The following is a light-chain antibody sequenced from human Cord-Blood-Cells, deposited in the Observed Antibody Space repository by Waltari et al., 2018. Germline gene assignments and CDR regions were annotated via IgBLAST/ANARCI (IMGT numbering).Light chain of an antibody. Sequence: IVLTQSPGTLSLSPVERATLSCRARQSVSSPYLAWYQQKPGQAPRLLIYGASSRDTGIPDRFSGSGAGTDFTLTIMRLEPEDFAVYYCQQYGSAPLTFGGGTKVEIK. J-gene: IGKJ4*01. V-gene: IGKV3-20*01. CDR1: QSVSSPY. CDR3: QQYGSAPLT. CDR2: GAS.